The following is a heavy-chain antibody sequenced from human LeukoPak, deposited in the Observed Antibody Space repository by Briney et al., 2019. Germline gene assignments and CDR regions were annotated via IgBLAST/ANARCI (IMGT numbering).Heavy chain of an antibody. CDR3: ARAFSYDSSGYHPDRFGMDV. D-gene: IGHD3-22*01. V-gene: IGHV1-69*13. Sequence: ASVKVSCKASGGTFSSYAISWVRQAPGQGLEWMGGIIPIFGTANYAQKFQGRVTITADESTSTAYMELSSLRSEDTAVYYCARAFSYDSSGYHPDRFGMDVWGQGTTVTVSS. CDR1: GGTFSSYA. J-gene: IGHJ6*02. CDR2: IIPIFGTA.